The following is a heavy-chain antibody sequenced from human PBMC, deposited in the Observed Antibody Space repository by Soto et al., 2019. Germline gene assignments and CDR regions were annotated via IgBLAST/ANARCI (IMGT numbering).Heavy chain of an antibody. CDR3: ARSLGVRFLEWLSMDV. V-gene: IGHV4-30-4*08. Sequence: PSETLSLTCTVSGGSIISGDYYWSWIRQPPGKGLEWIGYIYYSGDTSYNPSLKSRVTISIDTSKNQFSLKLSSVTAADTAVYYCARSLGVRFLEWLSMDVWGQGTTVTVSS. J-gene: IGHJ6*02. CDR2: IYYSGDT. CDR1: GGSIISGDYY. D-gene: IGHD3-3*01.